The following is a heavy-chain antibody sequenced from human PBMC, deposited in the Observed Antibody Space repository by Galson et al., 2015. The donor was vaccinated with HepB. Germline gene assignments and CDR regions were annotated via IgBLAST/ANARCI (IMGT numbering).Heavy chain of an antibody. D-gene: IGHD3-16*01. CDR1: GFTFSVYT. CDR2: IRGSGTGT. CDR3: AKDSGLGGEDY. V-gene: IGHV3-23*01. Sequence: SLRLSCAASGFTFSVYTMNWVRQAPGKGLEWVSAIRGSGTGTYYADSVKGRFTISRDDSKNTLFLQLNSLRAEDTAIYYCAKDSGLGGEDYWGQGILVTVSS. J-gene: IGHJ4*02.